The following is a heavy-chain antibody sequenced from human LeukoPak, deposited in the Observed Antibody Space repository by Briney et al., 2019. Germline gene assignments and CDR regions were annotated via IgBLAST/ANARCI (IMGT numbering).Heavy chain of an antibody. CDR1: GFTFSNAW. V-gene: IGHV3-15*01. D-gene: IGHD3-16*01. Sequence: PGLSCAASGFTFSNAWMSWVRPAPGKGLEWVGRIISKTDGGSTDYAAPVKGRFTISRDDSKNTLYLQMNSLKTDDTAVYYCIANAYRDYLDYWGQGTLVTVSS. CDR2: IISKTDGGST. J-gene: IGHJ4*02. CDR3: IANAYRDYLDY.